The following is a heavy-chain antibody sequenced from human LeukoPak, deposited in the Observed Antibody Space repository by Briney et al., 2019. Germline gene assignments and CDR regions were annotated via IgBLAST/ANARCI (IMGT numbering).Heavy chain of an antibody. J-gene: IGHJ4*02. CDR1: GFTFSSYA. CDR2: ISYDGSNK. V-gene: IGHV3-30*04. D-gene: IGHD6-13*01. Sequence: GGSLKLSCAASGFTFSSYAMHWVRQAPGKGLEWVAVISYDGSNKYYADSVKGRFTISRDNSKSTLYLQMNSLRAEDTAVYYCARRQKLACDYWGQGTLVTVSS. CDR3: ARRQKLACDY.